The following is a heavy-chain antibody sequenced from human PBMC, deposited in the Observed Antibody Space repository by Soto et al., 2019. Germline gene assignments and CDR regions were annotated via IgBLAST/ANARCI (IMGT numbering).Heavy chain of an antibody. CDR3: ARGRATVTTFFDY. CDR2: IYYSGST. Sequence: SETLSLTCTVSGGSISSGDYYWSWIRQHPGKGLEWIGYIYYSGSTYYNPSLKSRVTISVDTSKNQFSLKLSSVTAADTAVYYCARGRATVTTFFDYWGQGTLVTVSS. D-gene: IGHD4-17*01. CDR1: GGSISSGDYY. J-gene: IGHJ4*02. V-gene: IGHV4-31*03.